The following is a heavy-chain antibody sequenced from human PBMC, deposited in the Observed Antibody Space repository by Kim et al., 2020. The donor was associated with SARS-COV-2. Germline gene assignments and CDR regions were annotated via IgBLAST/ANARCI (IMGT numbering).Heavy chain of an antibody. Sequence: KSRVTISVDTSKNQFSLKLSYVTAADTAVYYCARRAVNYYGSGSVFFFDYWGQGTLVTVSS. J-gene: IGHJ4*02. CDR3: ARRAVNYYGSGSVFFFDY. V-gene: IGHV4-39*01. D-gene: IGHD3-10*01.